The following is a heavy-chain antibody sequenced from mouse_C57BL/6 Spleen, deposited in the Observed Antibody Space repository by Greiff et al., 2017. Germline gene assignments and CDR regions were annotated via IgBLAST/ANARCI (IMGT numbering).Heavy chain of an antibody. D-gene: IGHD2-4*01. Sequence: VQLKESGGDLVKPGGSLKLSCAASGFTFSSYGMSWVRQTPDKSLEWVATISSGGSYTYYPASVKGRFTISRDTAKNTLYLQMSSLKTKDTAMYYCACDSQLGYWGQGTTLTVSS. J-gene: IGHJ2*01. CDR1: GFTFSSYG. V-gene: IGHV5-6*01. CDR3: ACDSQLGY. CDR2: ISSGGSYT.